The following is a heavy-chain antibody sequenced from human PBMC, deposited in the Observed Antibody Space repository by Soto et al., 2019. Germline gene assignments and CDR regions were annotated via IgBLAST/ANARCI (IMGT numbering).Heavy chain of an antibody. CDR3: AAALWFGELLNAFDI. D-gene: IGHD3-10*01. J-gene: IGHJ3*02. CDR2: IVVGSGNT. CDR1: GFTFTSSA. V-gene: IGHV1-58*02. Sequence: SVKVSCKASGFTFTSSAMQWVRQARGQRLEWIGWIVVGSGNTNYAQKFQERVTITRDMSTSTAYMELSSLRSEYTAVYYCAAALWFGELLNAFDIWGQGTMVTVSS.